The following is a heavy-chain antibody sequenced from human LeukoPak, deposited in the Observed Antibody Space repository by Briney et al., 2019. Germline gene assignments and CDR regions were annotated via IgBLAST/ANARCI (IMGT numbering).Heavy chain of an antibody. Sequence: GASVKVSCKASGYTFTSYGISWVRQAPGQGLEWMGWISAYNGNTNYAQKLQGRVTMTTDTSTSTAYMELRSLRSDDTAVYYCARRPHSHIVATMGRYYFDYWGQGTLVTVSS. J-gene: IGHJ4*02. D-gene: IGHD5-12*01. V-gene: IGHV1-18*01. CDR3: ARRPHSHIVATMGRYYFDY. CDR2: ISAYNGNT. CDR1: GYTFTSYG.